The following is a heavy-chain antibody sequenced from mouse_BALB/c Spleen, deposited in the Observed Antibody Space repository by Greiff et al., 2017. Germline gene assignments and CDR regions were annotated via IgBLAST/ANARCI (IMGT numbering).Heavy chain of an antibody. V-gene: IGHV2-9*02. D-gene: IGHD3-2*01. CDR2: IWAGGST. J-gene: IGHJ4*01. CDR1: GFSLTSYG. Sequence: VHLVESGPGLVAPSQSLSITCTVSGFSLTSYGVHWVRQPPGKGLEWLGVIWAGGSTNYNSALMSRLSISKDNSKSQVFLKMNSLQTDDTAMYYCARDLDSSGHEAMDYWGQGTSVTVSS. CDR3: ARDLDSSGHEAMDY.